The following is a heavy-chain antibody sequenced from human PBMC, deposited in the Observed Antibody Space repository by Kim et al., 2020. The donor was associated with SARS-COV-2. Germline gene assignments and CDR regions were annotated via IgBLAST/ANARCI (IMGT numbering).Heavy chain of an antibody. CDR3: AGDEELDYDY. Sequence: TANYAQKFQGRVTITADESTSTAYMELSSLRSEDTAVYYCAGDEELDYDYWGQGTLVTVSS. J-gene: IGHJ4*02. V-gene: IGHV1-69*01. D-gene: IGHD1-26*01. CDR2: TA.